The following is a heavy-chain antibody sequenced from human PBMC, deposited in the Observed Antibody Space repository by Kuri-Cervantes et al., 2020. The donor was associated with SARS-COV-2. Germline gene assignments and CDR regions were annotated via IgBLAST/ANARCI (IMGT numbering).Heavy chain of an antibody. Sequence: SETLSLTCAVSGYSISSGYYWGWIRQPPGKGLEWIGSIYHSGSTYYNPSLKSRVTISVDTSKNQFPLKLSSVTAADTAVYYCARQVGYNYYHDAFDIWGQGTMVTVSS. J-gene: IGHJ3*02. D-gene: IGHD5-24*01. V-gene: IGHV4-38-2*01. CDR2: IYHSGST. CDR1: GYSISSGYY. CDR3: ARQVGYNYYHDAFDI.